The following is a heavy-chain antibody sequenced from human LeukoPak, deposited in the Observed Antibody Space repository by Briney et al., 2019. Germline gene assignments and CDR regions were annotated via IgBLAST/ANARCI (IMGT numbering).Heavy chain of an antibody. D-gene: IGHD6-19*01. Sequence: PSETLSLTCAVYGGSFSGYYWSWIRQPPGKGLEWIGEINHSGSTNYNPSLKSRVTISVDTSKNQFSLKLSSVTAADTAVYYCARAQIGSGWDTCGQGTLVTVSS. CDR1: GGSFSGYY. V-gene: IGHV4-34*01. J-gene: IGHJ5*02. CDR3: ARAQIGSGWDT. CDR2: INHSGST.